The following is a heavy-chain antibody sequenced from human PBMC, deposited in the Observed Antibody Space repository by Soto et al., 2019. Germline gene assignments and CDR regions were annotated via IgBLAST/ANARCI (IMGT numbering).Heavy chain of an antibody. CDR3: ARAFGSGSYQLD. J-gene: IGHJ1*01. Sequence: SSVKVACKTSGYTFTNYVISWVRQAPGQGVEWMGWISAYNGNTNNAQKFQGRVTMTTDTSTTTAYMELRSLTSDDTAVYYCARAFGSGSYQLDWG. CDR2: ISAYNGNT. V-gene: IGHV1-18*01. D-gene: IGHD3-10*01. CDR1: GYTFTNYV.